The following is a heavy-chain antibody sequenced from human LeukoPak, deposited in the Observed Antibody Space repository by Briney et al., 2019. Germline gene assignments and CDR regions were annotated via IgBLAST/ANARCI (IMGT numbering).Heavy chain of an antibody. D-gene: IGHD6-19*01. V-gene: IGHV3-21*01. Sequence: GGSLRLSCVASGFTFSSYSLTWVRQAPGKGLEWVSSISSSSSYRYYADSLKGRFTISRDNAKNSLYLQMNTLRAEDTAVYYCAGEPDSSGWYMFSDYWGQGTLVTVSS. CDR3: AGEPDSSGWYMFSDY. J-gene: IGHJ4*02. CDR1: GFTFSSYS. CDR2: ISSSSSYR.